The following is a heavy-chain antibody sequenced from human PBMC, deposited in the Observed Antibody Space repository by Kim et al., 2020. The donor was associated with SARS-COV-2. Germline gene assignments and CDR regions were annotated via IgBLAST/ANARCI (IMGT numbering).Heavy chain of an antibody. D-gene: IGHD3-16*01. CDR3: ANQGYSIRGGVFEY. Sequence: GGSLRLSCLVSGVTFTNFAMSWVRQAPGKGLEWVSVISDYGGTTIYADSVKGRFTISRDNSKNTVYLQMSNLRTEDTAVYYCANQGYSIRGGVFEYWGQGRLVTVSS. J-gene: IGHJ4*02. V-gene: IGHV3-23*01. CDR1: GVTFTNFA. CDR2: ISDYGGTT.